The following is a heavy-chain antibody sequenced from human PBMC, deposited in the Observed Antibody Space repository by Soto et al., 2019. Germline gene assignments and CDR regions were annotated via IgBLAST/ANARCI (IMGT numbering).Heavy chain of an antibody. CDR2: INPNSGGT. CDR3: ARSLTEGYCTITGCYTRPLYGMDV. Sequence: QEQLVQSGAEVKKPGASVKVSCKASGYTFSGYYIHWLRQAPGQGLEWMGWINPNSGGTNYAQKFQGRVTVTRDTPNSTAYMELRRLTSDDAAVYYFARSLTEGYCTITGCYTRPLYGMDVWGQGTTVTVSS. V-gene: IGHV1-2*02. D-gene: IGHD2-2*02. J-gene: IGHJ6*02. CDR1: GYTFSGYY.